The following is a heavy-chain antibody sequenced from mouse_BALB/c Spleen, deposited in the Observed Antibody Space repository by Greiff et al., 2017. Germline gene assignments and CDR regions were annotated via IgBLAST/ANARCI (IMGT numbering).Heavy chain of an antibody. D-gene: IGHD2-14*01. CDR2: INSNGGST. CDR1: GFTFSSYG. V-gene: IGHV5-6-3*01. J-gene: IGHJ4*01. Sequence: EVQGVESGGGLVKPGGSLKLSCAASGFTFSSYGMSWVRQTPDKRLELVATINSNGGSTYYPDSVKGRFTISRDNAKNTLYLQMSSLKSEDTAMYYCARDRYDYAMDYWGQGTSVTVSS. CDR3: ARDRYDYAMDY.